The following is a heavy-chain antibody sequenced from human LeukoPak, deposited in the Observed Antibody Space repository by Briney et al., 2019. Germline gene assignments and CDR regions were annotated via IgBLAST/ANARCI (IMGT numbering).Heavy chain of an antibody. CDR2: ISGSGGST. CDR3: AKGTYYYDSSGYYDY. J-gene: IGHJ4*02. D-gene: IGHD3-22*01. V-gene: IGHV3-23*01. CDR1: GFTFSSYA. Sequence: GGSLRLSCAASGFTFSSYAMSWVRQAPGKGLEWVSVISGSGGSTYYADSAKGRFTISRDNSKNTLYLQMNSLRAEDTAVYYCAKGTYYYDSSGYYDYWGQGTLVTVSS.